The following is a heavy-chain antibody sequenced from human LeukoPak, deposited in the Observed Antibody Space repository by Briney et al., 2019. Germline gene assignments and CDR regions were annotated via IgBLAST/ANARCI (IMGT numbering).Heavy chain of an antibody. J-gene: IGHJ4*02. V-gene: IGHV3-11*04. CDR3: VKGSGRNGGI. Sequence: GGSLRLSCAASGFTFSDSYMSWIRQTPGKGLEWLSYISGSSTDISYADSVKGRITISRDNAKNSLYLQMNSLRAEDTGVYFCVKGSGRNGGIWGQGTLVTV. CDR1: GFTFSDSY. CDR2: ISGSSTDI. D-gene: IGHD1-14*01.